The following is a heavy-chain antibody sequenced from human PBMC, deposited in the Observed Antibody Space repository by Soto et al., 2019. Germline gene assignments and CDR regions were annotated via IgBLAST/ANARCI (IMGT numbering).Heavy chain of an antibody. CDR2: IYPGDSDT. CDR3: ARHRGRIEWELLNYFDY. CDR1: GYSFTSYW. D-gene: IGHD1-26*01. J-gene: IGHJ4*02. V-gene: IGHV5-51*01. Sequence: PGESLKISCKGSGYSFTSYWIGWVRRMPGKGLEWMGIIYPGDSDTRYSPSFQGQVTISADKSISTAYLQWSSLKASDTAMYYCARHRGRIEWELLNYFDYWGQGTLVTVSS.